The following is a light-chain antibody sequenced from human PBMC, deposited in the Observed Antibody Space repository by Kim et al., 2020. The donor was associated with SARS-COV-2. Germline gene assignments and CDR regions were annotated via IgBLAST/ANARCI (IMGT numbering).Light chain of an antibody. J-gene: IGLJ1*01. CDR3: CSYAGSSTYV. CDR1: SSDVGSYNL. Sequence: QSALTQPVSVSGSPGQSITISCTGTSSDVGSYNLVSWYQQHPGKAPKLMIYEGSKRPSGVSNRFSGSKSGNTASLTISGLPAEDEADYYCCSYAGSSTYVFGTGTKVTVL. V-gene: IGLV2-23*01. CDR2: EGS.